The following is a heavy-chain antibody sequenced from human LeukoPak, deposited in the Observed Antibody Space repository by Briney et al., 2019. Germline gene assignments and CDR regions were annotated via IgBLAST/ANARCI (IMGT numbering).Heavy chain of an antibody. V-gene: IGHV4-34*01. D-gene: IGHD4-23*01. Sequence: SETLSLTCGVLGVSINDYYWSWIRQSPGKGLEWIGEISHTEGTRYNPSLESRVTMSVGTSDNQLSLKLIFVTAADTAVYYCARIRCGHGGSVCYNHWGLGTLVTVSS. CDR2: ISHTEGT. CDR3: ARIRCGHGGSVCYNH. CDR1: GVSINDYY. J-gene: IGHJ1*01.